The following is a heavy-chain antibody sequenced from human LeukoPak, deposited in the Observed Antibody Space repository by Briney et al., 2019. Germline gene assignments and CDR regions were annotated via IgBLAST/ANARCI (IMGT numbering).Heavy chain of an antibody. Sequence: GASVKVSCKASGYTFTSYGISWVRQAPGQGLEWMGWISAYNGNTNYAQKLQGRVTMTTDTSTSTAYMELRSLRSDDTAVYYCARDLTSGYDYHWFDPWGQGTLVTVSS. CDR2: ISAYNGNT. V-gene: IGHV1-18*01. J-gene: IGHJ5*02. D-gene: IGHD5-12*01. CDR1: GYTFTSYG. CDR3: ARDLTSGYDYHWFDP.